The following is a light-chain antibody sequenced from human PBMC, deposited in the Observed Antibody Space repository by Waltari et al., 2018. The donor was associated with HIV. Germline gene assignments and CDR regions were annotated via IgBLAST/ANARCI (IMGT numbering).Light chain of an antibody. Sequence: EIVLTQSPATLSLSPGARSTLSCRARQTVDTYLTCYRQKPGQAPRLLIYDASNRAAGVPARFSGSGSATDFTLTISSLEPEDSAVYYCQQRSTWYTFGQGTKLEIK. CDR1: QTVDTY. CDR2: DAS. J-gene: IGKJ2*01. V-gene: IGKV3-11*01. CDR3: QQRSTWYT.